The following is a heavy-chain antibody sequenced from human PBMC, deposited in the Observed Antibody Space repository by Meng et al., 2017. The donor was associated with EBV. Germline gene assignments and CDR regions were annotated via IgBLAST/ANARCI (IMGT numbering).Heavy chain of an antibody. D-gene: IGHD6-6*01. CDR2: IYLDDDK. CDR1: RVQRSTRGGG. V-gene: IGHV2-5*02. J-gene: IGHJ4*02. CDR3: AHIIAARPFDY. Sequence: QITVKESGPTQLKPTQTLTLACSFSRVQRSTRGGGVGRIRQPPGKALEWLALIYLDDDKRYSPSLKSRLTITKDTSKNQVVLTMTNMDPVDAATYYCAHIIAARPFDYWGQGTLVTVSS.